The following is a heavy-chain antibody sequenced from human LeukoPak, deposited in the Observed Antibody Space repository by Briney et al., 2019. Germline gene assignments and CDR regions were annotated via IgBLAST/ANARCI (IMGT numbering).Heavy chain of an antibody. CDR2: MNPNSGNT. J-gene: IGHJ3*02. CDR3: ATRGSQLPKGAFDI. Sequence: ASVKVSCKASGYTFTNYDINWVRQATGQRLEWMGWMNPNSGNTGYAQKFQGRVTMTRNTSISTAHMELSSLRSEDTAVYYCATRGSQLPKGAFDIWGQGTMVTVSS. V-gene: IGHV1-8*01. CDR1: GYTFTNYD. D-gene: IGHD1-1*01.